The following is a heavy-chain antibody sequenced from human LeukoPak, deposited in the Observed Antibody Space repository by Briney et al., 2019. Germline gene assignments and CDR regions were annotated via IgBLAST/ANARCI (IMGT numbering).Heavy chain of an antibody. V-gene: IGHV3-48*01. CDR1: GFTFSSYS. Sequence: GSLRLSCAASGFTFSSYSMNWVRQAPGKGLEWVSYISSSSSTIYYADSVKGRFTISRDNAKNSLYLQMNSLRAEDTAVYYCARESLGSVDPRRYSTTVSQDVWGKGTTVTISS. J-gene: IGHJ6*04. CDR2: ISSSSSTI. D-gene: IGHD4-17*01. CDR3: ARESLGSVDPRRYSTTVSQDV.